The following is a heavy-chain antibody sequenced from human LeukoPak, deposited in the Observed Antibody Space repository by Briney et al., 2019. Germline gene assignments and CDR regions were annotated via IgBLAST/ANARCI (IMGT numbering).Heavy chain of an antibody. Sequence: PGGSLRLSCAASGFTFGSYVMSWVRQAPGKGLEWVSTISGSGGTTYYSDSVKGRFTISRDNSKNTLYLQMNSLRAEDTAVYYCAKDQVYYDSSGFIDYWGQGTLVTVSS. D-gene: IGHD3-22*01. V-gene: IGHV3-23*01. J-gene: IGHJ4*02. CDR3: AKDQVYYDSSGFIDY. CDR2: ISGSGGTT. CDR1: GFTFGSYV.